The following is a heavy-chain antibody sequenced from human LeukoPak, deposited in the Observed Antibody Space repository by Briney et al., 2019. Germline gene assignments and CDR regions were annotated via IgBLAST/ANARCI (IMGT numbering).Heavy chain of an antibody. Sequence: ASVRVSCTASGYTFTDYYMHWVRQAPGHGLEWWGWINLNSGGTHYVQKFQGRVTMTRDTSISTAYMELSRLRSDDTAVYYCARTFYDTLDSDAFDFWGQGTMVIVSS. J-gene: IGHJ3*01. CDR3: ARTFYDTLDSDAFDF. V-gene: IGHV1-2*02. CDR2: INLNSGGT. CDR1: GYTFTDYY. D-gene: IGHD2/OR15-2a*01.